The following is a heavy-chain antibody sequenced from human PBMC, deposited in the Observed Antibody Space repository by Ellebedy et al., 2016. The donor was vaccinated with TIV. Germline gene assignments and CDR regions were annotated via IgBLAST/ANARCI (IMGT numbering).Heavy chain of an antibody. Sequence: MPSETLSLTCAVSGGSISSTNWWSWVRQTPGKGLEWIGQVLHTGRTNYNPTLKSRVTISLDKSKNQFSLKLSSVTAADTAMYYCARDSTAYYYFDDWGQGTLFTVSS. CDR3: ARDSTAYYYFDD. CDR1: GGSISSTNW. J-gene: IGHJ4*02. D-gene: IGHD3-9*01. V-gene: IGHV4-4*02. CDR2: VLHTGRT.